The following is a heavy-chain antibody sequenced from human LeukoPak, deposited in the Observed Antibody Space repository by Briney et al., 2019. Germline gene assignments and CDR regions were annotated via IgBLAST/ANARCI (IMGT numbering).Heavy chain of an antibody. V-gene: IGHV6-1*01. Sequence: SQPLSPTSAIPGDSISSNSAAWNWIRQSPSRGLEWLGRTYYRSKWYNDYAVSVKSRITINPDTSKNQFSLQLNSVTPEDTAVYYCARVGTMVRGVIFFDYWGQGTLVTVSS. D-gene: IGHD3-10*01. CDR3: ARVGTMVRGVIFFDY. J-gene: IGHJ4*02. CDR2: TYYRSKWYN. CDR1: GDSISSNSAA.